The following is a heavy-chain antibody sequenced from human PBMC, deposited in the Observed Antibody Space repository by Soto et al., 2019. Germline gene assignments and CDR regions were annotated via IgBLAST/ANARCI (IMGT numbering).Heavy chain of an antibody. CDR2: IRGKNDGGTT. Sequence: EVQLVESGGGLVEPGGSLRLSCAASGFTFINAWMNWVRQAPGKGLEWVGRIRGKNDGGTTDYAAPVKGRFTISRDDSKNTLYLQMNSLKTEDSAVYYCTTDPSPLTGSGYWGQGTLVTV. CDR3: TTDPSPLTGSGY. D-gene: IGHD3-9*01. V-gene: IGHV3-15*07. J-gene: IGHJ4*02. CDR1: GFTFINAW.